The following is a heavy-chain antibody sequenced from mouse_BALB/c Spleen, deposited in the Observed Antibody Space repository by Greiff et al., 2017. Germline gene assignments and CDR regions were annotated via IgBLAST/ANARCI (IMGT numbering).Heavy chain of an antibody. J-gene: IGHJ4*01. D-gene: IGHD2-3*01. Sequence: EVQRVESGGGLVKPGGSLKLSCAASGFTFSDYYMYWVRQTPEKRLEWVATISDGGSYTYYPESVKGRSTTSRDNAKNNLYLQISSLKSEDTAMYYCAMGDGYYSYYAMDYWGQGTSVTVSS. CDR3: AMGDGYYSYYAMDY. V-gene: IGHV5-4*02. CDR2: ISDGGSYT. CDR1: GFTFSDYY.